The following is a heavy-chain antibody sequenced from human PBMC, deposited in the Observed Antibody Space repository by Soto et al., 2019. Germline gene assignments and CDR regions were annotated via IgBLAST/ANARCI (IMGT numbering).Heavy chain of an antibody. CDR3: ARHKRYSSSWKADYYFDY. CDR1: GGNSGSYD. V-gene: IGHV4-59*08. Sequence: SETMCLTCTVAGGNSGSYDGSWIRQNTGKGLEWIGYIYYSGSTNYNPSLKSRVTISVDTSKNQFSLKLSAVTAADTAVYYCARHKRYSSSWKADYYFDYWGQGTLVTVSS. J-gene: IGHJ4*02. CDR2: IYYSGST. D-gene: IGHD6-13*01.